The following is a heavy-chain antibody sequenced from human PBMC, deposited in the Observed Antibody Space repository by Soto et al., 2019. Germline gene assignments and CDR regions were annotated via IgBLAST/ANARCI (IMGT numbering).Heavy chain of an antibody. D-gene: IGHD3-3*01. CDR3: AKVGADYDFWSGYTPPGY. CDR1: GFTFSSYA. CDR2: ISGSGGST. Sequence: EVQLLESGGGLVQPGGSLRLSCAASGFTFSSYAMSWVRQAPGKGLEWVSAISGSGGSTYYADSVKGRFTISRDNSKNTVYIQMNSLRAEDTAVYYCAKVGADYDFWSGYTPPGYWGQGTLVTVSS. J-gene: IGHJ4*02. V-gene: IGHV3-23*01.